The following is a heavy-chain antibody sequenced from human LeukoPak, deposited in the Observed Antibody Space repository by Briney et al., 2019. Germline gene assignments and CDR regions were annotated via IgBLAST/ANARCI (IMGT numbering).Heavy chain of an antibody. J-gene: IGHJ4*02. CDR2: AYYRSKWYI. CDR1: GDCASGSPAV. Sequence: SQTLSLTCAISGDCASGSPAVWNWIRQSPSRGLEWLGRAYYRSKWYIDYAVSVKGRITITPDTSKNQFSLQLNSVTPEDTAVYYCARGAVRGGTNFDYWGQGTLVTVSS. D-gene: IGHD3-10*01. V-gene: IGHV6-1*01. CDR3: ARGAVRGGTNFDY.